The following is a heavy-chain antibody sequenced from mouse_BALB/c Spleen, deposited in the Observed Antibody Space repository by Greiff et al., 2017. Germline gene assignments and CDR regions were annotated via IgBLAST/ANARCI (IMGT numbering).Heavy chain of an antibody. J-gene: IGHJ3*01. CDR3: ARDGGYDGAWCAY. Sequence: VQLQQSGPELVKPGASVKMSCKASGYTFTSYVMHWVKQKPGQGLEWIGYINPYNDGTKYNEKFKGKATLTSDKSSSTAYMELSSLTSEDSAVYYCARDGGYDGAWCAYWGQGTLVTVSA. V-gene: IGHV1-14*01. CDR1: GYTFTSYV. CDR2: INPYNDGT. D-gene: IGHD2-2*01.